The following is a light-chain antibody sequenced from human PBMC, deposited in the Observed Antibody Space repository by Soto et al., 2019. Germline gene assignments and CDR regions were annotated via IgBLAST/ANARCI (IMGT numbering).Light chain of an antibody. V-gene: IGKV3-20*01. J-gene: IGKJ1*01. CDR3: QQYGNSRT. Sequence: EIVLTQSPGTLSLSPGERASLSCRASQSVSSNYLAWYQQKPGQAPRLLIYGASSRATGIPDRFSGSGSGTDFTLTISRMEPEDFAVYYWQQYGNSRTFGQGTKVEI. CDR1: QSVSSNY. CDR2: GAS.